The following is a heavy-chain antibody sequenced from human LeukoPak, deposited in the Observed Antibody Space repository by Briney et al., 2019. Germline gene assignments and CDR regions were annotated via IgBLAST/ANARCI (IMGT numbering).Heavy chain of an antibody. CDR1: GFSLTNFA. CDR3: AKGAYDYIEMSYFDY. V-gene: IGHV3-23*01. D-gene: IGHD5-12*01. CDR2: IIGSSGDT. Sequence: GGSLRLSCAASGFSLTNFAMSWVRQAPGKGLEWVSLIIGSSGDTFYADSVKGRFTISRDNSKNRLYLQMNSLRAEDTALYYCAKGAYDYIEMSYFDYWGQGTLVTASS. J-gene: IGHJ4*02.